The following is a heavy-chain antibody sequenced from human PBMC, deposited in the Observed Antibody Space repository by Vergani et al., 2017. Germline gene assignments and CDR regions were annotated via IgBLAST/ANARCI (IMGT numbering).Heavy chain of an antibody. CDR1: GGSISSGSYY. D-gene: IGHD3-10*01. CDR3: ASDDYGSGRDF. V-gene: IGHV4-61*02. CDR2: IYTSGST. Sequence: QVQLQESGPGLVKPSQTLSLTCTVSGGSISSGSYYWSWLRQPAGKGLEWIGHIYTSGSTNYSPSLKSRVTISVDTTKIQCSLKVSSVTAADTAVYYCASDDYGSGRDFWGQGSLVTVSS. J-gene: IGHJ4*02.